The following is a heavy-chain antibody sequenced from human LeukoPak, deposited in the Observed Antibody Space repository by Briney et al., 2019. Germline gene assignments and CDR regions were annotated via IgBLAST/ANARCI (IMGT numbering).Heavy chain of an antibody. J-gene: IGHJ4*02. CDR1: GGTFSSYA. Sequence: SVKVSCKASGGTFSSYAISWVRQAPGQGLEWMGGIIPIFDTANYAQKFQGRVTITTDESTSTAYMELISLTSEDTAVYYCARGRGYCSSTSCSLVPGTDYFDYWGQGTLVTVSS. V-gene: IGHV1-69*05. D-gene: IGHD2-2*01. CDR2: IIPIFDTA. CDR3: ARGRGYCSSTSCSLVPGTDYFDY.